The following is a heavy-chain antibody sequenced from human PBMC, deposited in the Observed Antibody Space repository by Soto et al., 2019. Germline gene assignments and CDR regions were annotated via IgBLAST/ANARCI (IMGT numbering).Heavy chain of an antibody. CDR1: GFTFSRYA. CDR2: ISGSGGST. Sequence: EVQLLESGGGLVQPGGSLRLSCAASGFTFSRYAMSWVRQAPGKGLEWVSVISGSGGSTYYADSVKGRFTTSRDNSKNTMYLQMNSLRAEDTAVYYCAKGDDGDFFDYWGQGTLVTVSS. CDR3: AKGDDGDFFDY. V-gene: IGHV3-23*01. J-gene: IGHJ4*02. D-gene: IGHD4-17*01.